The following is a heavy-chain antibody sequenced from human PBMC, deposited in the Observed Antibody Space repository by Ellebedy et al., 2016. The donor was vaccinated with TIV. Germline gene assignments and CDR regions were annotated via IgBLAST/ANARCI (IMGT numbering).Heavy chain of an antibody. CDR3: AREYYGSGSYYMDV. CDR1: GFTFSSYS. V-gene: IGHV3-48*01. D-gene: IGHD3-10*01. CDR2: ISSSSSTI. J-gene: IGHJ6*02. Sequence: GESLKISCAASGFTFSSYSMNWVRQAPGKGLEWVSYISSSSSTIYYADSVKGRFTISRDNAKNSLYLQMNSLRAEDTAVYYCAREYYGSGSYYMDVWGQGTTVTVSS.